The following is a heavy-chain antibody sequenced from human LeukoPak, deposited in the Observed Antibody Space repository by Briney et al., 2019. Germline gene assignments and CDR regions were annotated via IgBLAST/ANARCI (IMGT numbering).Heavy chain of an antibody. CDR3: ALAPNSNWFDF. V-gene: IGHV4-59*03. J-gene: IGHJ5*01. Sequence: SETLSLTCTVSGDSTSNFYWNWIRQSPGKGLEWIGNIHYSGSSVYNPSLKSRGTISIDTSRRQFFLKLNSVTAADTAVYFCALAPNSNWFDFWGPGALVTVSS. D-gene: IGHD2-8*01. CDR2: IHYSGSS. CDR1: GDSTSNFY.